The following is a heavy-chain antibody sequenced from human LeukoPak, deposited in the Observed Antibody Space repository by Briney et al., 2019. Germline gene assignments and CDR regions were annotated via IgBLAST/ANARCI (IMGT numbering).Heavy chain of an antibody. Sequence: PSETLSLTCTVSGYSISSGYYWGWIRQPPGKGLEWIGNLFHSGSPYHNPSLKTRLSISVDTSNNQFSLRLTSATAADTAVYYCARFHPAALNYVDSWGQGTLVTVSS. CDR1: GYSISSGYY. V-gene: IGHV4-38-2*02. CDR3: ARFHPAALNYVDS. J-gene: IGHJ4*02. D-gene: IGHD2-2*01. CDR2: LFHSGSP.